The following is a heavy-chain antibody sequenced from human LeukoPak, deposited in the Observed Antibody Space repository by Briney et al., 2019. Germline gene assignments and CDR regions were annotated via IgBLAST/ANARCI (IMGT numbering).Heavy chain of an antibody. CDR2: IYYSGST. D-gene: IGHD1-26*01. Sequence: PSETLSLTCTVSGGSIRSSSYYWGWIRQPPGKGLEWIGSIYYSGSTYYNPSLKSRVTISVDTSKNQFSLKLSSVTAADTAVYYCASLRERSYYARGFDYWGQGTLVTVSS. V-gene: IGHV4-39*01. J-gene: IGHJ4*02. CDR1: GGSIRSSSYY. CDR3: ASLRERSYYARGFDY.